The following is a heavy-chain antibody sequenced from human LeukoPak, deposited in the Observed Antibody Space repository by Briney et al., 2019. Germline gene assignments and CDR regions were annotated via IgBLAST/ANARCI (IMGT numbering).Heavy chain of an antibody. CDR3: ARDRSGPGYHFGY. CDR2: ITSSSSNI. CDR1: GFTFTYYS. Sequence: PGGSLRLSCAVSGFTFTYYSIDWVRQAPGEGLGWVSYITSSSSNIYYADSVKGRFTISRDNAKNSLYLQMNSLRPEDTAVYYCARDRSGPGYHFGYWGQGTLVTVSS. J-gene: IGHJ4*02. V-gene: IGHV3-48*01. D-gene: IGHD1-1*01.